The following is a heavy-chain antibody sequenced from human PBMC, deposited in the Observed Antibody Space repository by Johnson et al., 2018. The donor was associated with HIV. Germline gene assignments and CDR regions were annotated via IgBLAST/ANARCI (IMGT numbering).Heavy chain of an antibody. CDR2: ISYDGSNK. V-gene: IGHV3-30*18. J-gene: IGHJ3*02. Sequence: VQLVESGGGVVQPGRSLRLSCAASGFTLSSYGMHWVRQAPGKGLEWVAVISYDGSNKYYADSVKGRFTISRDNSKNTLYLQMNSLRAEDTALYFCAKDISRYDSSRRAFDIWGQGTMVTVSS. CDR3: AKDISRYDSSRRAFDI. CDR1: GFTLSSYG. D-gene: IGHD3-22*01.